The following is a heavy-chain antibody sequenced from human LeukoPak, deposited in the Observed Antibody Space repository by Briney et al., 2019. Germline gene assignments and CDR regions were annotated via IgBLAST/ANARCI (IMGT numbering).Heavy chain of an antibody. Sequence: GASVKVSCKASGYTFTSYYMHWVRQAPGQGLEWMGIINPSGGSTSYAQKFQGRVTMTRDMSTSTVYMELGSLRSEDTAVYYCARDGHPNVLLWFGEVHYYYMDVWGKGTTVTVSS. CDR2: INPSGGST. D-gene: IGHD3-10*01. J-gene: IGHJ6*03. V-gene: IGHV1-46*01. CDR1: GYTFTSYY. CDR3: ARDGHPNVLLWFGEVHYYYMDV.